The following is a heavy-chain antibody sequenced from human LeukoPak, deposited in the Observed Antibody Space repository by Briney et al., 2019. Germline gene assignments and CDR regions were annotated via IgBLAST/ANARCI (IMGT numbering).Heavy chain of an antibody. CDR1: GYTFSGYY. Sequence: ASVKVSCKASGYTFSGYYMHWVRQAPGHGLEWMGWINPNSGGTNSAQQFQGRVTLTRDTSISTAYMELSGLRSDDTAVYYCARDLGYYDRLDQFDCWGQGTLVTVFS. CDR2: INPNSGGT. V-gene: IGHV1-2*02. CDR3: ARDLGYYDRLDQFDC. J-gene: IGHJ4*02. D-gene: IGHD3-22*01.